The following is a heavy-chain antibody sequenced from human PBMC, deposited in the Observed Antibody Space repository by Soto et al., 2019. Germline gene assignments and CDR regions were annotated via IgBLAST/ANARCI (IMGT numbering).Heavy chain of an antibody. CDR3: AKGSSRAVTTLVIDY. D-gene: IGHD4-4*01. CDR2: ISGSGGST. Sequence: PGGSLRLSCAASGFTFSSYAMSWVRQAPGKGLEWVSAISGSGGSTYYADSVKGRFTISRDNSKNTLYLQMNSLRAEDTAVYYCAKGSSRAVTTLVIDYWGQGTLVTVSS. V-gene: IGHV3-23*01. CDR1: GFTFSSYA. J-gene: IGHJ4*02.